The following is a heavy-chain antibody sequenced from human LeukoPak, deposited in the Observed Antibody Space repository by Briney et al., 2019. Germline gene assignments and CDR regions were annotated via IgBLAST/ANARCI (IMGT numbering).Heavy chain of an antibody. CDR2: INRDGSGT. CDR1: GFTFSTYW. Sequence: GGSLRLSCAASGFTFSTYWMHWVRQASGKGLVWVSRINRDGSGTSYVDSVKGRFTISRDNAKNTVYLQMNSLRAEDTAVYYCARETWGGLDYWGQGTLVTVSS. V-gene: IGHV3-74*01. J-gene: IGHJ4*02. CDR3: ARETWGGLDY. D-gene: IGHD3-16*01.